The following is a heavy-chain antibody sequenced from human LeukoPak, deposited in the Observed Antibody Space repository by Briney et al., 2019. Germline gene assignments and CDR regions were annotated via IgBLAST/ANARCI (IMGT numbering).Heavy chain of an antibody. J-gene: IGHJ3*02. CDR3: ANDYYDSSGLPPDAFDI. Sequence: SETLSLTCTVSGYSISSGYYWGWIRQPPGKGLEWTGSIDHSGSTYYNPSLKSRITISVDTSKNQFSLKLSSVTAADTAVYYCANDYYDSSGLPPDAFDIWGQGTMVTVSS. V-gene: IGHV4-38-2*02. D-gene: IGHD3-22*01. CDR2: IDHSGST. CDR1: GYSISSGYY.